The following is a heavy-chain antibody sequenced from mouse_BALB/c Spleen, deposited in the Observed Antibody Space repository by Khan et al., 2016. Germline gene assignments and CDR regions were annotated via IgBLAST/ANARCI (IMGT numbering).Heavy chain of an antibody. CDR1: GYTFTSYW. CDR2: INPSTGYT. CDR3: ARGMCPDY. V-gene: IGHV1-7*01. D-gene: IGHD2-10*02. Sequence: QVQLQQSGAELAKPGASVKMSCKASGYTFTSYWMHWVKQRPGQGLEWIGYINPSTGYTEYNQKFKDKATLTADKSSSTAYMQLSSLTSEDSAVXYCARGMCPDYWGQGTTLTVSS. J-gene: IGHJ2*01.